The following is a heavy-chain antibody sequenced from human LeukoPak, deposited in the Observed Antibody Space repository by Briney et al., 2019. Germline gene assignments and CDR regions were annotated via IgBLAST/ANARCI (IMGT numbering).Heavy chain of an antibody. J-gene: IGHJ4*02. D-gene: IGHD4-17*01. CDR2: IYHSGST. CDR1: GGSISSSNW. V-gene: IGHV4-4*02. Sequence: PSETLSLTCAVSGGSISSSNWWSWVRQPPGKGLEWIGEIYHSGSTNYNPSLKSRVTISVDRSKNQFSLKLSSVTAADTAVYYCASMGGPDYGDYEFYFDYWGQGTLVTVSS. CDR3: ASMGGPDYGDYEFYFDY.